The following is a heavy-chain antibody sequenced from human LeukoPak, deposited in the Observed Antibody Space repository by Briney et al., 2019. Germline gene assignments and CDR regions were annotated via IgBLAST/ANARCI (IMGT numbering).Heavy chain of an antibody. V-gene: IGHV3-74*01. J-gene: IGHJ5*02. CDR3: ARVPGCCSGGSGYSARFDT. CDR2: TNSDGSST. CDR1: GVTFSSYC. D-gene: IGHD2-15*01. Sequence: PGGSLRLSCAASGVTFSSYCMHWVRQTPGKGLVWVSRTNSDGSSTSYADSVKRRFTISRDNAKDTLYMQMCSMRAEDTAVYSCARVPGCCSGGSGYSARFDTWGQGTLVIVSS.